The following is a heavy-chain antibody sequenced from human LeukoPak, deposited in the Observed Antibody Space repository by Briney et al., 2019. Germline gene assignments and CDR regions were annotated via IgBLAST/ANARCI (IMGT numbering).Heavy chain of an antibody. D-gene: IGHD3-10*01. CDR1: GFTFSSYG. J-gene: IGHJ6*03. V-gene: IGHV3-33*01. Sequence: GGSLRLSCAASGFTFSSYGMHWVRQAPGKGLEWVAVIWYDGSNKYYADSVKGRFTISRDNSKNTLYLQMNSLRAEDTAVYYCARGSGSYYNYMDVWGKGTTVTVSS. CDR3: ARGSGSYYNYMDV. CDR2: IWYDGSNK.